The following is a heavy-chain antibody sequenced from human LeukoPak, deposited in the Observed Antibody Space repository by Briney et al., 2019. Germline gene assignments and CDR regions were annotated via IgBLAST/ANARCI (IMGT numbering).Heavy chain of an antibody. J-gene: IGHJ4*02. CDR1: GYTHTELS. CDR2: FDPEDGET. Sequence: ASVKVSCKVSGYTHTELSMHWVRQAPGKGLEWMGGFDPEDGETIYAQKFQGRVTMTEDTSTDTAYMELSSLRSEDTAVYYCATAKPMTVAFDYWGQGTLVTVPS. CDR3: ATAKPMTVAFDY. D-gene: IGHD3-22*01. V-gene: IGHV1-24*01.